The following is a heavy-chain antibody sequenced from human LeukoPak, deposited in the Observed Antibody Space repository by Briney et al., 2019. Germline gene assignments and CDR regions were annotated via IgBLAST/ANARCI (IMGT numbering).Heavy chain of an antibody. Sequence: QSGGSLRLSCAASGFTFSSYAMSWVRQAPGKGLEWVSAISGSGGTTYYADSVKGRFTIPRDNSKNTLYLQMNSLRAEDTAVYYCAKDGSAVPYCYYGMDVWGQGTTVTVSS. CDR2: ISGSGGTT. CDR3: AKDGSAVPYCYYGMDV. D-gene: IGHD6-25*01. CDR1: GFTFSSYA. V-gene: IGHV3-23*01. J-gene: IGHJ6*02.